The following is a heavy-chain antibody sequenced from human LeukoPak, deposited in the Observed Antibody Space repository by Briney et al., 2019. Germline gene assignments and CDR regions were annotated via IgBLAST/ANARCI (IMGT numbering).Heavy chain of an antibody. CDR3: ASYGLTTVTSYGFQH. Sequence: SETLSLTCAVNGGSFSTYYWTWIGQPPGKGLEGIWEINHSGSTNYNPSLKSRVSISVDTSKNQFSLKLTSVTAADTAVYYCASYGLTTVTSYGFQHWGQGTLVTVSS. J-gene: IGHJ1*01. D-gene: IGHD4-17*01. V-gene: IGHV4-34*01. CDR2: INHSGST. CDR1: GGSFSTYY.